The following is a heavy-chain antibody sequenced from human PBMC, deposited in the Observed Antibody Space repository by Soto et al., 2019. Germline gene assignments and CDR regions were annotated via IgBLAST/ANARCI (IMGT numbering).Heavy chain of an antibody. V-gene: IGHV4-59*08. J-gene: IGHJ4*02. Sequence: QVQLQESGPGLVKPSETLSLTCTVSGGSISSYYWSWIRQPPGKGLEWIGYLYYSGSTNYNPSLKIRATISEDTSKNQCSLKLSSVTAADTAVYYCARRYGYSFDYWGQGTLVTVST. D-gene: IGHD1-1*01. CDR3: ARRYGYSFDY. CDR2: LYYSGST. CDR1: GGSISSYY.